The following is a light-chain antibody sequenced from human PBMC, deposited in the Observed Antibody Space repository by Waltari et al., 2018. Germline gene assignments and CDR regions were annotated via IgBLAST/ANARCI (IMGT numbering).Light chain of an antibody. CDR2: SAN. CDR3: QQYETWPLT. CDR1: QTIYSE. J-gene: IGKJ4*01. Sequence: IVMTQSPATLSVSPGERATLSCRANQTIYSELAWYQQKPGQAPRLIIYSANTRATGISPRFSGSGSGTEFTLTISSLQSEDFAVYYCQQYETWPLTFGGGTRVDLK. V-gene: IGKV3-15*01.